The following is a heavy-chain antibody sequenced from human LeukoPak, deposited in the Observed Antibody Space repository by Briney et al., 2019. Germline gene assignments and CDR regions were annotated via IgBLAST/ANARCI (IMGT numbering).Heavy chain of an antibody. Sequence: GGSLRLSCAASGFTFSDYYMSWIRQAPGKGLEWVSYISSSGSTIYYADSVKGRFTISRDNAKNSLYLQMNSLRAEDTAVYYCARDLRGYSSSWYLGYYYYYYMDVWGKGTTVTVSS. J-gene: IGHJ6*03. CDR1: GFTFSDYY. CDR2: ISSSGSTI. V-gene: IGHV3-11*01. CDR3: ARDLRGYSSSWYLGYYYYYYMDV. D-gene: IGHD6-13*01.